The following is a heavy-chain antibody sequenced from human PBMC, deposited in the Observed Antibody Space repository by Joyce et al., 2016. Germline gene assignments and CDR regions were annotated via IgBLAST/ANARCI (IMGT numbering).Heavy chain of an antibody. CDR2: IYAADSGS. J-gene: IGHJ4*02. CDR3: ARHQSDFWSGYYPPPFDY. CDR1: GYYFSNHW. D-gene: IGHD3-3*01. V-gene: IGHV5-51*01. Sequence: EVQLVQSGPEVKKPGESLRISCKASGYYFSNHWIGWVRQMPGKGPEWMGFIYAADSGSRSNPSFQGQVTFSVDTSINTAYLQWSSLKASDSAIYYCARHQSDFWSGYYPPPFDYWGQGSLVIVSS.